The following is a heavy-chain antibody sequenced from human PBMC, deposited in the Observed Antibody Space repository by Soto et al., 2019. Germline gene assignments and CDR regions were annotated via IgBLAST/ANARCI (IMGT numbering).Heavy chain of an antibody. CDR3: ASVRRGGYDSLRYYYGMDV. CDR1: GGSISSSSYY. D-gene: IGHD5-12*01. J-gene: IGHJ6*02. CDR2: IYYSGST. Sequence: SLTCTVSGGSISSSSYYWGWIRQPPGKGLEWIGSIYYSGSTYYNPSLKSRVTISVDTSKNQFSLKLSSVTAADTAVYYCASVRRGGYDSLRYYYGMDVWGQGTTVTVSS. V-gene: IGHV4-39*01.